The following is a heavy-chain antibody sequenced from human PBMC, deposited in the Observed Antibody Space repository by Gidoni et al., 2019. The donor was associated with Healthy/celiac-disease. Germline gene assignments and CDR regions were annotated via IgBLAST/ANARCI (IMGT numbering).Heavy chain of an antibody. J-gene: IGHJ4*02. V-gene: IGHV1-2*02. CDR3: ARADVLRFLEWLPHTKFDY. CDR1: GYPFPCYY. D-gene: IGHD3-3*01. Sequence: QVQLVQSGAEVKKPGASVKVSCKDSGYPFPCYYMHWVRQAPGQGLEWMGWINPNSGGTNYAQKFQGRVTMTRDTSISTAYMELSRLRSDDTAVYYCARADVLRFLEWLPHTKFDYWGQGTLVTVSS. CDR2: INPNSGGT.